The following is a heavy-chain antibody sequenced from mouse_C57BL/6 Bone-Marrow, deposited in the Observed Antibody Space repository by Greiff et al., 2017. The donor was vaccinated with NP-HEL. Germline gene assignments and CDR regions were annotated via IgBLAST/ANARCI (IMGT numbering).Heavy chain of an antibody. D-gene: IGHD2-2*01. CDR2: IDPENGDT. J-gene: IGHJ3*01. CDR3: TTWATMVTTGASGFAY. V-gene: IGHV14-4*01. CDR1: GFNIKDDY. Sequence: EVQLQQSGAELVRPGASVKLSCTASGFNIKDDYMHWVKQRPEQGLEWIGWIDPENGDTEYASKFQGKATITADTSSNTAYLQLSSLTSEDTAVYYCTTWATMVTTGASGFAYWGQGTLVTVSA.